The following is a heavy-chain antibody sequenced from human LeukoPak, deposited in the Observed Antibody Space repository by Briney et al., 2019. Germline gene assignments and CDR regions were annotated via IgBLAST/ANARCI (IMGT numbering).Heavy chain of an antibody. V-gene: IGHV5-51*01. J-gene: IGHJ5*02. CDR1: GYSFTSYW. CDR3: ARSGGLLLSHNWFDP. D-gene: IGHD3-10*01. CDR2: IYPGDSDT. Sequence: GESLKISCKGPGYSFTSYWIGWVRQMPGKGLEWMGIIYPGDSDTSYSPSFQGQVTISADKSISTAYLQWSSLKASDTAMYYCARSGGLLLSHNWFDPWGQGTLVTVSS.